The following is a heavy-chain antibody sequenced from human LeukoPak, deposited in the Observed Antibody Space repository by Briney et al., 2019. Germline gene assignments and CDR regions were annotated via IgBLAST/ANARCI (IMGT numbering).Heavy chain of an antibody. Sequence: GGSLRLSCAASGFTFSNFAMSWVRQTPGKGLEWVSGISGSGANSYYADSVKGRFTISRDNSKNTLYLQMNSLRADDTAVYYCARALSQQLIRYSQDWGQGTLVTVSS. D-gene: IGHD1-1*01. J-gene: IGHJ1*01. CDR3: ARALSQQLIRYSQD. CDR1: GFTFSNFA. V-gene: IGHV3-23*01. CDR2: ISGSGANS.